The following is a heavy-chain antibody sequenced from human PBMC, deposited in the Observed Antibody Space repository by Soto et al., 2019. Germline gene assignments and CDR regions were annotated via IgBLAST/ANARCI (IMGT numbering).Heavy chain of an antibody. J-gene: IGHJ5*02. Sequence: SETLSPPCHVSGGSISSFYWSWIRQPPGKGLEWIGFIYYSGSTDYNPSLKSRASVSIDTSKNQFSLNLTSVTVADTAVYYCARGYSSGYLGNWFDPWGLGTLVTVSS. V-gene: IGHV4-59*12. CDR2: IYYSGST. CDR1: GGSISSFY. D-gene: IGHD3-22*01. CDR3: ARGYSSGYLGNWFDP.